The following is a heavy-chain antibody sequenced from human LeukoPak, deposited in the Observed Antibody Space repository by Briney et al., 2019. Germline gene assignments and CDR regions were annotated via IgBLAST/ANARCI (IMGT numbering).Heavy chain of an antibody. D-gene: IGHD3-10*01. CDR2: ISSSSSYI. Sequence: GGSLRLSCAASGFTFSSYGMNWVRQAPGKGLEWVSSISSSSSYIYYADSVKGRFTISRDNAKNSLYLQMNSLRAEDTAVYYCASARYYYGSGSYYRPFDYWGQGTLVTVSS. CDR1: GFTFSSYG. J-gene: IGHJ4*02. CDR3: ASARYYYGSGSYYRPFDY. V-gene: IGHV3-21*01.